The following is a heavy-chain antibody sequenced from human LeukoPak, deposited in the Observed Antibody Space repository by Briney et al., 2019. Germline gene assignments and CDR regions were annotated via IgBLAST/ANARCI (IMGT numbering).Heavy chain of an antibody. Sequence: SETLSLTCTDSGGSISSYYWSWIRQPPGKGLEWIGYIYYSGSTNYNPSLKSRVTISVDTSKNQFSLKLSSVTAAATAVYYCATVGLSGYSAYWGQGTLVTVSS. V-gene: IGHV4-59*08. CDR3: ATVGLSGYSAY. CDR1: GGSISSYY. CDR2: IYYSGST. J-gene: IGHJ4*02. D-gene: IGHD3-22*01.